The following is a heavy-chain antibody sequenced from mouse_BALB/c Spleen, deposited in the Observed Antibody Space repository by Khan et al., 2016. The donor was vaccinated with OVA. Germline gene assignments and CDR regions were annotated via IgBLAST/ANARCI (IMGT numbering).Heavy chain of an antibody. D-gene: IGHD2-1*01. J-gene: IGHJ2*01. Sequence: QIQLVQSGPELKKPGETVKLSCKASGYTFTNYVMNWVKQAPGQALRWMGWINTYTGEPTYSDDFKGRFAFSLETSASTAYLQINNLKNEDTATYCCARGNMDFDYWGQGTTLTVSS. CDR3: ARGNMDFDY. CDR2: INTYTGEP. CDR1: GYTFTNYV. V-gene: IGHV9-3-1*01.